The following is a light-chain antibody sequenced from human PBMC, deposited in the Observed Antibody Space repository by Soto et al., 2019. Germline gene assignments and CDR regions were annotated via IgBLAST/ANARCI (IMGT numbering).Light chain of an antibody. J-gene: IGKJ3*01. CDR2: GAS. CDR3: QQYDSSSFT. Sequence: EIVLTQSPGTLSLSPGERATLSCRASQSVSTSYLAWYQQIPGQVPRLLIFGASSRATGIPDRFSGSGSGTDFTLTISRLEPEDFAVYYCQQYDSSSFTFGPGTKVDIK. CDR1: QSVSTSY. V-gene: IGKV3-20*01.